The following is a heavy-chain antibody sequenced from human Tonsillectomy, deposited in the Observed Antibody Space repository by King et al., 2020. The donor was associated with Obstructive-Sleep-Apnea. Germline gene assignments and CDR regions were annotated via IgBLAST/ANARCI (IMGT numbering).Heavy chain of an antibody. J-gene: IGHJ4*02. Sequence: TLKESGPVLVKPTETLTLTCTVSVFSLSNARMGVSWIRQPPGKALEWLAHIFWNDGKSYSKSLKSRLTISKDTSKSQGVLTMTNMDPVDTATYYCARMRGYSSSWYDYWGQGTLVTVSS. CDR1: VFSLSNARMG. CDR3: ARMRGYSSSWYDY. V-gene: IGHV2-26*01. D-gene: IGHD6-13*01. CDR2: IFWNDGK.